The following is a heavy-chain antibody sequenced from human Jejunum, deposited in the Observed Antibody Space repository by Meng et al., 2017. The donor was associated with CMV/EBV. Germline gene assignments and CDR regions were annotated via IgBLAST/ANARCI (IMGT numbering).Heavy chain of an antibody. CDR2: IIPVFDKT. J-gene: IGHJ4*02. D-gene: IGHD1-26*01. CDR1: GSTFSNSA. Sequence: CKAAGSTFSNSATSWVRQAPGQGLEWLGNIIPVFDKTNYAQKFQGRVTITADRSTKTAYMELSSLRSDDTAVYYCAGGLGGTTDYWGQGTLVTVSS. V-gene: IGHV1-69*04. CDR3: AGGLGGTTDY.